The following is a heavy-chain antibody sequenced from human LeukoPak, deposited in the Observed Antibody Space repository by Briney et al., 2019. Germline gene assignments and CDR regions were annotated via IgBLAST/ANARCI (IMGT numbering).Heavy chain of an antibody. CDR1: GFTVSSNY. D-gene: IGHD3-10*02. Sequence: GSLRLSCAASGFTVSSNYMSWVRQAPGKGLEWVSVIYSGGSTIYYADSVKGRFTISRDNAKNSLYLQMNSLRAEDTAVYYCAELGITMIGGVWGKGTTVTISS. J-gene: IGHJ6*04. V-gene: IGHV3-66*01. CDR3: AELGITMIGGV. CDR2: IYSGGSTI.